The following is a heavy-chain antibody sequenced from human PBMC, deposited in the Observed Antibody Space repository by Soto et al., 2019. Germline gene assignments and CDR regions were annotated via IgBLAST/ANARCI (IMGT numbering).Heavy chain of an antibody. CDR1: GGSISSCGYS. V-gene: IGHV4-30-2*05. Sequence: SETLSLTCVVSGGSISSCGYSWSWIRQPPGKGLEWIGYIHHSGSTYHNPSLKSRVTISVDTSKNQFSLKLSSVTAADTAVYYCAREGWYYDGWAPFYYYGMDVWGQGTTVTVSS. D-gene: IGHD3-3*01. CDR3: AREGWYYDGWAPFYYYGMDV. J-gene: IGHJ6*02. CDR2: IHHSGST.